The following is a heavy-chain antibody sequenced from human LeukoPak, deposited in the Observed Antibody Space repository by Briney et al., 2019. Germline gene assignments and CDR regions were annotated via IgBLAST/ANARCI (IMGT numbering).Heavy chain of an antibody. CDR2: ISGSGGST. CDR1: GFTFSSYG. J-gene: IGHJ4*02. D-gene: IGHD6-13*01. CDR3: ANGFLGYAAGVDY. V-gene: IGHV3-23*01. Sequence: GGTLRLSCAASGFTFSSYGMSWVRQAPGKGLEWVAAISGSGGSTYYADSVKGRFTISRDNSKNTLCLQMNSLRAEDTAAYYCANGFLGYAAGVDYWGQGTLVTVSS.